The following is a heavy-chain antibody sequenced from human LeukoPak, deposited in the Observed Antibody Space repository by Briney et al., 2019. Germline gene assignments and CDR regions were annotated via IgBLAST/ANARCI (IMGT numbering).Heavy chain of an antibody. D-gene: IGHD2-8*01. Sequence: GGSLRLSCAASGFTFSSYAMSWVRQAPGKGLEWVSAISGSGGSTYYADSVKGRFTISRDNAKNTLYLQMNSLRAEDTAVYYCARIMVWWGEYDAFDIWGQGTMVTVSS. CDR3: ARIMVWWGEYDAFDI. CDR2: ISGSGGST. CDR1: GFTFSSYA. V-gene: IGHV3-23*01. J-gene: IGHJ3*02.